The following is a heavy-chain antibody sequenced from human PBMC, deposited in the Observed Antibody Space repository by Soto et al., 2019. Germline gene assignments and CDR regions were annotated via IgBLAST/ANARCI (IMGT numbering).Heavy chain of an antibody. D-gene: IGHD6-13*01. V-gene: IGHV3-23*01. CDR2: ISGSGGTT. J-gene: IGHJ3*02. CDR1: GFSFSSYA. Sequence: EVQLLESGGGLVQPGGSLRLSCVGSGFSFSSYAMNWVRQAPGQGLEWVSGISGSGGTTFYADSVKGRFTISRDNSKNTLYLQMNSLRAEDTAVYYCAKDLEYTSSWYYALHIWGQGTMVTVSS. CDR3: AKDLEYTSSWYYALHI.